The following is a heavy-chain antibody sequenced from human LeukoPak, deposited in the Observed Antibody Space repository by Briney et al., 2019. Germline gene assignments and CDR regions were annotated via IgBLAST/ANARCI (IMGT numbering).Heavy chain of an antibody. V-gene: IGHV4-39*01. J-gene: IGHJ4*02. CDR1: GGSISSSSYY. D-gene: IGHD3-10*01. CDR3: ARSRSGSYFDY. Sequence: PSETLSLTCTVSGGSISSSSYYWGWVRQPPGKGLEWIGSIYFSGYTYYNPSLKNRVTISVDTSKNQFSLKLTSVTAADTAVYYCARSRSGSYFDYWGQGTLVTVSS. CDR2: IYFSGYT.